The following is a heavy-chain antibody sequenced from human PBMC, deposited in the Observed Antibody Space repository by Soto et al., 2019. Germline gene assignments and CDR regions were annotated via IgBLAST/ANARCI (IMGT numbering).Heavy chain of an antibody. D-gene: IGHD2-15*01. CDR1: RFSFSSYA. V-gene: IGHV3-23*01. CDR3: AKGTLGHCSGSTCYPFDS. CDR2: ITGGGEAT. J-gene: IGHJ4*02. Sequence: EVQLLESGGGLEQPGGSLRLSCAASRFSFSSYAMTWVRQAPGKGLECVSVITGGGEATAYADSVKGRFTISRDNSENTLFLQMNSLRAEDTAVYYCAKGTLGHCSGSTCYPFDSWGQGTLVTVSS.